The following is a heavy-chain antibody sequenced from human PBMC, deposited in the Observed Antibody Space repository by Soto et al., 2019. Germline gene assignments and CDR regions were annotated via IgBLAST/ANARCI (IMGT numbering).Heavy chain of an antibody. J-gene: IGHJ4*02. D-gene: IGHD2-21*02. CDR3: AREVVTETTCGSLDS. CDR1: GGGTLSNDA. Sequence: QVHLVQSGADGRKSGSSVRVSCTASGGGTLSNDAISWVRQAPGQGLEWLGRISPFFGTTDYSQSFQGRLTMPADASTGTVYMDLRSLKSDDTAVYSCAREVVTETTCGSLDSWGQGTLVTVSS. V-gene: IGHV1-69*01. CDR2: ISPFFGTT.